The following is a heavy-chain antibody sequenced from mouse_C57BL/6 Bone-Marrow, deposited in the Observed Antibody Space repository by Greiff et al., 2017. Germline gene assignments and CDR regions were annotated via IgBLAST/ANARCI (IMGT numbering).Heavy chain of an antibody. D-gene: IGHD4-1*01. V-gene: IGHV1-80*01. Sequence: VQLQQSGAELVKPGASVKISCTVSGYAFSTYWMNWVQQRPRKGLEWIGQIYPGDGDTYYNGKFKGKATLTADKSSSTAYMQLSSLTSEDSAVYFCARDWDYCDYWGQGTTLTVSS. CDR1: GYAFSTYW. CDR3: ARDWDYCDY. J-gene: IGHJ2*01. CDR2: IYPGDGDT.